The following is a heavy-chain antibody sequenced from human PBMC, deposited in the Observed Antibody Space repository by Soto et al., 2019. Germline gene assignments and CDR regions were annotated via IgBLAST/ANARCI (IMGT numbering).Heavy chain of an antibody. Sequence: GESLKISCKGSGYSFTSYWIGWVRQMPGKGLEWMGIIYPGDFDTRYSPSFQGQVTISADKSISTAYLQWSSLKASDTAMYYCARAGYEWGIETYYYYGMDVWGQGTTVTVSS. CDR1: GYSFTSYW. J-gene: IGHJ6*02. CDR3: ARAGYEWGIETYYYYGMDV. CDR2: IYPGDFDT. D-gene: IGHD1-26*01. V-gene: IGHV5-51*01.